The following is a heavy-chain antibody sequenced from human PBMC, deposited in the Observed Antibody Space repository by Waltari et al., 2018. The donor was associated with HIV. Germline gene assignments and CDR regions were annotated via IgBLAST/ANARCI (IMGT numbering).Heavy chain of an antibody. CDR3: AKVRTTVTAVFYFDI. CDR2: ISGGATGT. D-gene: IGHD4-17*01. J-gene: IGHJ2*01. V-gene: IGHV3-23*01. CDR1: GFSFSSHA. Sequence: EVQLLESGGGLVQPGGSLRLSCAASGFSFSSHATSWVRQVPGKGLEWVSGISGGATGTYYADPVKGRFTISRDNSKSTLYLQMNSLRADDTAVYYCAKVRTTVTAVFYFDIWGRGALVTVSS.